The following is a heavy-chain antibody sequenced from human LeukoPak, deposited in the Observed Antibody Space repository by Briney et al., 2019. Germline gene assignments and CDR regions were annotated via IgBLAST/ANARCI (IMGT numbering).Heavy chain of an antibody. V-gene: IGHV1-69*05. CDR2: IIPIFGTA. J-gene: IGHJ3*02. CDR3: ARHGGITIFGVAQPGGAFDI. CDR1: GYTFTSYG. Sequence: GASVKVSCKASGYTFTSYGISWVRQAPGQGLEWMGEIIPIFGTANYAQKFQGRVTITTGESTSTAYMELSSLRSEDTAVYYCARHGGITIFGVAQPGGAFDIWGQGTMVTVSS. D-gene: IGHD3-3*01.